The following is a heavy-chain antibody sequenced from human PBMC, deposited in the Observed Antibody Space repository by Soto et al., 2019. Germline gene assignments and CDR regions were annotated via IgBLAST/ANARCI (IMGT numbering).Heavy chain of an antibody. D-gene: IGHD6-6*01. CDR2: ISGSGGST. CDR3: AKDAAYSSPYYFDY. Sequence: GGSLRLSCAASGFTFSSYAISWVRQAPGKGLEWVSGISGSGGSTYSADSVKGRCTISRDNFKNTLYLQMNSLRAEDTAVYYCAKDAAYSSPYYFDYWGQGTLVTVSS. V-gene: IGHV3-23*01. J-gene: IGHJ4*02. CDR1: GFTFSSYA.